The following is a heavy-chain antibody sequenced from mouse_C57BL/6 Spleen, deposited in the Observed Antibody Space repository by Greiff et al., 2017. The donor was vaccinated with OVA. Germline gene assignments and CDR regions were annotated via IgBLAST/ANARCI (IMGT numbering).Heavy chain of an antibody. D-gene: IGHD2-12*01. CDR1: GYAFSSSW. CDR2: IYPGDGDT. J-gene: IGHJ2*01. Sequence: VQLQQSGPELVKPGASVKISCKASGYAFSSSWMNWVKQRPGKGLEWIGRIYPGDGDTNYNGKFKGKATLTADKSYSTAYMQLSSLTSEDSAVYFCARRHYSSPFDYWGQGTTLTVSS. V-gene: IGHV1-82*01. CDR3: ARRHYSSPFDY.